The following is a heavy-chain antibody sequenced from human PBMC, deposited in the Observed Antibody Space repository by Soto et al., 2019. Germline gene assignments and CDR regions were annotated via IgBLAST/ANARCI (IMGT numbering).Heavy chain of an antibody. Sequence: QVQLQESGPGLVKPSETLSLTCTVSGGSISSYYWSWIRQPPGKGLEWIGYIYYSGSTNYNPSLKSRFTISVDTSKNQFALKLSSVTAADTAVYYCARGHGDYVDYWGQGTLVTVSS. D-gene: IGHD4-17*01. CDR1: GGSISSYY. V-gene: IGHV4-59*01. CDR3: ARGHGDYVDY. CDR2: IYYSGST. J-gene: IGHJ4*02.